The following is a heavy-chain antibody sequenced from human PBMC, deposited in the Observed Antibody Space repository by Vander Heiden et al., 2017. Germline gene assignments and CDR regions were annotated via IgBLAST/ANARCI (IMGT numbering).Heavy chain of an antibody. J-gene: IGHJ4*02. CDR2: INWNSGSI. V-gene: IGHV3-9*01. CDR3: AKDGGSSWGEFDY. D-gene: IGHD6-13*01. CDR1: GFPFDDYA. Sequence: EVQLVESGGGLVQPGRSLSLSCAASGFPFDDYAMHWVRQAPGKGLEWVSGINWNSGSIDYADSVKGRFTISRDNAKNSLYLHMNSLRTEDTALYYCAKDGGSSWGEFDYWGQGTLVTVSS.